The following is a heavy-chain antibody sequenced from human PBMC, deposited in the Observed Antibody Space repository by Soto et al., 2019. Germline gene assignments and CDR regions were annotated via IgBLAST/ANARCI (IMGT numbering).Heavy chain of an antibody. V-gene: IGHV4-59*01. CDR2: ISHSGST. Sequence: SETLSLTCTVYGVSISVDYWSWIRQPPGKGLEWSGHISHSGSTNYNPSLKSRVTISVDTSKRQFSLKLSSVTAADTAGYYCAREARGVISGMDVWGQGTTVAV. CDR1: GVSISVDY. J-gene: IGHJ6*02. CDR3: AREARGVISGMDV. D-gene: IGHD3-10*01.